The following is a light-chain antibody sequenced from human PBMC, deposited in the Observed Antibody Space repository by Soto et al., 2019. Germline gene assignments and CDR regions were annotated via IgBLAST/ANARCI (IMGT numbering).Light chain of an antibody. J-gene: IGKJ5*01. CDR3: QQYGGSPPTT. V-gene: IGKV3-20*01. Sequence: EIVLTQSPGTLSLSPGETATLSCRASQSVTSNYLAWYQQKPVQDPRLLIYGASSRAAGSPDRFSGSGSGTDFTLTISGLEPEDFAVYYCQQYGGSPPTTFGQGTRLEIE. CDR2: GAS. CDR1: QSVTSNY.